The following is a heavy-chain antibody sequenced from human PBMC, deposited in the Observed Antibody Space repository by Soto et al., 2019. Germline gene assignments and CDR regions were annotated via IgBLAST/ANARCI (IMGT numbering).Heavy chain of an antibody. V-gene: IGHV2-5*02. Sequence: QITLKESGPTLVKPTQTLTLTCTFSGFSLSTSGVGVGWIRQPPGKALEWLALIYWDDDKRYSPSLKSSLTIXKXXSKNQVVLTITNIDPVDTAAYSCAHIAPAHDAFDIWGQGTMVTVSS. J-gene: IGHJ3*02. CDR1: GFSLSTSGVG. CDR2: IYWDDDK. CDR3: AHIAPAHDAFDI.